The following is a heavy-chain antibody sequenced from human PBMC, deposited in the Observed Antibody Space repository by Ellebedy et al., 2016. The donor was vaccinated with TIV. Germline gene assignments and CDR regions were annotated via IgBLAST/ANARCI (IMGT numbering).Heavy chain of an antibody. CDR1: GGSISSSNW. CDR2: IYHSGST. Sequence: SETLSLTCAVSGGSISSSNWWSWVRQPPGKGLEWIGEIYHSGSTNYNPSLKSRVTISVDKSKNQFSLKLSSVTAADTAVYYCAKDPNIVVVPAAIGNWFDPWGQGTLVTVSS. CDR3: AKDPNIVVVPAAIGNWFDP. J-gene: IGHJ5*02. V-gene: IGHV4-4*02. D-gene: IGHD2-2*01.